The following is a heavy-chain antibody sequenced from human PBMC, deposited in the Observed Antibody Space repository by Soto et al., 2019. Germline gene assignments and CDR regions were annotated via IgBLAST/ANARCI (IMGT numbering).Heavy chain of an antibody. CDR1: VGSVNLGTYY. V-gene: IGHV4-61*01. J-gene: IGHJ4*02. CDR2: IHYSGRT. Sequence: QVQLQESGPGLVKPSETLSLTCTVPVGSVNLGTYYWSWIRQPPGKGLEWIGFIHYSGRTNYNPSPKRRVTVSVDTPKHQFSLKLSSVTPADTAVYYLTRRGDVYKNGHWGQGTLVTVSS. D-gene: IGHD1-1*01. CDR3: TRRGDVYKNGH.